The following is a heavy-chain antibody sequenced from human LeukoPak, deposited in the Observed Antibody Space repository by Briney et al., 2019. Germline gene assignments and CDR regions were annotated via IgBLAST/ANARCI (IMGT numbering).Heavy chain of an antibody. CDR2: INPNSGGT. CDR1: GYTFTDYY. CDR3: ARGGDTALVRNYYYMDV. J-gene: IGHJ6*03. D-gene: IGHD5-18*01. V-gene: IGHV1-2*02. Sequence: ASVKVSCKASGYTFTDYYMHWVRQAPGQGLEWMGWINPNSGGTNYAQKFQGRVTMTRDTSISTAYMELSSLTSDDTAVYYCARGGDTALVRNYYYMDVWGKGTTVIISS.